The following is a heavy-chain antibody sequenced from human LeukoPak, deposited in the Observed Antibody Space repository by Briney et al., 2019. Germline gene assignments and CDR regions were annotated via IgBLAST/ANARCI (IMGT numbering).Heavy chain of an antibody. CDR3: ARDGIKSKEYFQY. Sequence: PGGSLRLSCAVSGFTFSTYSMNWVRQAPGKGLEWVSAISSDSKYIYYADSLQGRFTISRDNAKNSLFLQMNSLRDEDTAVYYCARDGIKSKEYFQYWGQGTLVTVSS. CDR1: GFTFSTYS. CDR2: ISSDSKYI. J-gene: IGHJ1*01. V-gene: IGHV3-21*01.